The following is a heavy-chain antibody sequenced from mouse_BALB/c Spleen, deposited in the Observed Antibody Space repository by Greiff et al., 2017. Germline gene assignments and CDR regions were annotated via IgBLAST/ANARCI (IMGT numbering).Heavy chain of an antibody. J-gene: IGHJ4*01. Sequence: EVKLVESGGGLVKPGGSLKLSCAASGFTFSSYTMSWVRQTPEKRLEWVATISSGGGNTYYPDSVKGRFTISRDNAKNNLYLQMSSLRSEDTALYYCARYYYGYAMDYWGQGTSVTVSS. CDR2: ISSGGGNT. CDR1: GFTFSSYT. D-gene: IGHD1-1*01. V-gene: IGHV5-9*03. CDR3: ARYYYGYAMDY.